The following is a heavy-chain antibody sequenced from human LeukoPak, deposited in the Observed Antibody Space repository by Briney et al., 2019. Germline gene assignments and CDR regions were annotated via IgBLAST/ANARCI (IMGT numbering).Heavy chain of an antibody. J-gene: IGHJ5*02. CDR1: GDSISSGDYS. D-gene: IGHD3-10*01. CDR3: ARELWFVNAPGSWFDP. V-gene: IGHV4-30-2*01. Sequence: SETLSLTCAVSGDSISSGDYSWGWIRQPSGKGLEWIGYIFHSGSSHYNPSLKSRVTISVDKSKNQFSLRLTSVTAADTAVYYCARELWFVNAPGSWFDPWGQGALVTVSS. CDR2: IFHSGSS.